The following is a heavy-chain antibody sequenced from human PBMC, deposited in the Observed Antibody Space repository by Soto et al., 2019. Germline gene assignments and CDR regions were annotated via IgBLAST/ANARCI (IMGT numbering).Heavy chain of an antibody. J-gene: IGHJ4*02. CDR3: ARDEGGYDILAGYYKAHHFVQ. Sequence: QVQLVQSGAEVTKPGDSVKVSCKASGYTFGHFYITWVRQAPGQGLEWMGAISPHNRNTNYAEKFRGRVTMTTDTSTTTAYMELRSLRSDDTAVYYCARDEGGYDILAGYYKAHHFVQWGQGALVTVSS. D-gene: IGHD3-9*01. V-gene: IGHV1-18*01. CDR2: ISPHNRNT. CDR1: GYTFGHFY.